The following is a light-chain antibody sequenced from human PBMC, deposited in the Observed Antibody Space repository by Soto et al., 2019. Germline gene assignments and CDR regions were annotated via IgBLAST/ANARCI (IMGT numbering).Light chain of an antibody. Sequence: QSVLTQPASVSGSAGQSIAISCTGTSSDVGGYNYVSWYQQHPGKAPKPLLSEVSKRPSGVSDRFSGSKSGNTASLTISGLQTQDEADYYCSSFTSAYTFVFGTGTKVTVL. CDR3: SSFTSAYTFV. J-gene: IGLJ1*01. CDR2: EVS. CDR1: SSDVGGYNY. V-gene: IGLV2-14*01.